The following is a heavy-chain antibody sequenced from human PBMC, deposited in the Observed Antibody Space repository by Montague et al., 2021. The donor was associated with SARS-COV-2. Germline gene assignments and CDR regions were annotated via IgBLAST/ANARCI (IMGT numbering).Heavy chain of an antibody. CDR3: AKIHSSGWAYFFDY. Sequence: SETLSLTCSVSGGSLKNYHWSWIRQPPGKELEWMGYINYSGSTNYNPSLRFRLTLSVDTSSNQFSLKLNSLTSADTAVYYCAKIHSSGWAYFFDYWGQGTLVSVSS. J-gene: IGHJ4*02. CDR1: GGSLKNYH. V-gene: IGHV4-59*01. CDR2: INYSGST. D-gene: IGHD6-19*01.